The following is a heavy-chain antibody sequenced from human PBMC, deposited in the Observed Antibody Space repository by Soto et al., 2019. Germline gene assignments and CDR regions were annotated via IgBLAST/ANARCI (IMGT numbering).Heavy chain of an antibody. Sequence: ESGGGLVQPGGSLRLSCAASGFTFSNYWMSWVRQAPGKGLEWVANIKQDGSEKYYVDFVKGRFTISRDNAKNSLCLQMNSLRAEDTAVYYCARDPGCSGGTCYSYFQLWGQGTLVTVSS. J-gene: IGHJ1*01. V-gene: IGHV3-7*01. CDR3: ARDPGCSGGTCYSYFQL. D-gene: IGHD2-15*01. CDR1: GFTFSNYW. CDR2: IKQDGSEK.